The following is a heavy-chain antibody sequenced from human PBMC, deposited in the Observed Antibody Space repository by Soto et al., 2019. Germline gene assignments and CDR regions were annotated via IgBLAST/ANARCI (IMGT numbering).Heavy chain of an antibody. V-gene: IGHV4-59*08. CDR3: ARVQAGWYFDL. CDR1: GGSISSYY. J-gene: IGHJ2*01. D-gene: IGHD6-19*01. Sequence: QVQLQESGPGLVKPSETLSLTCTVSGGSISSYYWSWIRQPPGKGLEWIGYIYYSGSTNYNPSLKSRVTISVDTSKNQCSLKLRSVTAADTAVYYCARVQAGWYFDLWGRGTLVTVSS. CDR2: IYYSGST.